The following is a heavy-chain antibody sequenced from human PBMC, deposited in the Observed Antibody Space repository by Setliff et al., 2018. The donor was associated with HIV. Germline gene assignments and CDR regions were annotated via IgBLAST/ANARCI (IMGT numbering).Heavy chain of an antibody. CDR2: IYHSGST. CDR1: GYSISSGYY. J-gene: IGHJ5*02. D-gene: IGHD2-15*01. V-gene: IGHV4-38-2*01. Sequence: SETLSLTCAVSGYSISSGYYWGWIRQPPGKGLEWIGSIYHSGSTYYNPSLKSRVTISVDTSKNQFSLKLSSVTAADTAVYYCARSVGYCSGGSCSNWFDPWG. CDR3: ARSVGYCSGGSCSNWFDP.